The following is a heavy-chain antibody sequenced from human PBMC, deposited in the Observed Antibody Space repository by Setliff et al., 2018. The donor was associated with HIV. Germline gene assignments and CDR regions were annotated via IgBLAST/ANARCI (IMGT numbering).Heavy chain of an antibody. CDR3: VRDVRLGLRNWNSGPFDY. CDR2: IIPMYRTA. Sequence: SVKVSCKASGGSFSSYGISWVRQAPGQGLEWMGGIIPMYRTANYAQKFQGRVTMTTDTSTSIAYMELRSLKSDDTAIYYCVRDVRLGLRNWNSGPFDYWGQGTLVTVSS. V-gene: IGHV1-69*05. CDR1: GGSFSSYG. D-gene: IGHD1-1*01. J-gene: IGHJ4*02.